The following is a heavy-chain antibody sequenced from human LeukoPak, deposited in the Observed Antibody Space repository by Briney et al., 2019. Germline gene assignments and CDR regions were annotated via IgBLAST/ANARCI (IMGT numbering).Heavy chain of an antibody. CDR1: GYTFTSYG. D-gene: IGHD6-19*01. CDR3: ARDHYSSGWYPDNWFDP. CDR2: INPNSGGT. V-gene: IGHV1-2*02. Sequence: ASVKVSCKASGYTFTSYGISWVRQAPGQGLEWMGWINPNSGGTNFAQKFQGRVTMTRDTSISTAYMELSRLRSDDTAVYYCARDHYSSGWYPDNWFDPWGQGTLVTVSS. J-gene: IGHJ5*02.